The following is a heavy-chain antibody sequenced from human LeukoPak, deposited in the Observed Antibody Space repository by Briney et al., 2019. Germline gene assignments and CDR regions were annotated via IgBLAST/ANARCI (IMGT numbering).Heavy chain of an antibody. CDR3: AKGLWDYYGSGIMYYTMDV. V-gene: IGHV3-53*01. CDR1: GFTVSSNY. Sequence: PGGSLRLSCAASGFTVSSNYLSWVRQAPGKGLEWVSVIYSGGTTDYADSVKGRFTVSRDNSKNTLYMQMNSLRAEDTAVYYCAKGLWDYYGSGIMYYTMDVWGQGTTVTVSS. CDR2: IYSGGTT. J-gene: IGHJ6*02. D-gene: IGHD3-10*01.